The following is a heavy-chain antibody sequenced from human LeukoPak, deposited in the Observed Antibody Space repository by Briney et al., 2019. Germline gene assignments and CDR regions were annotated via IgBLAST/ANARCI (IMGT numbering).Heavy chain of an antibody. CDR2: IYYSGST. V-gene: IGHV4-59*01. D-gene: IGHD1-7*01. J-gene: IGHJ4*02. CDR3: ARGANYGEDYFDY. CDR1: GGSISSYY. Sequence: SETLSLTCTVSGGSISSYYWNWIRQPPGKGLEWIGYIYYSGSTNYNPSLKNRVTISVDTSKNHFSLKVSSVTAADTAVYYCARGANYGEDYFDYWGQGTLVTVSS.